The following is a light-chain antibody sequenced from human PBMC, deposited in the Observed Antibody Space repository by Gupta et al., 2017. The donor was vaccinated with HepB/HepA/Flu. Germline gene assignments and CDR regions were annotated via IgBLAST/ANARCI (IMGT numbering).Light chain of an antibody. V-gene: IGLV1-47*01. Sequence: QSVLTQPPSASGTTGQRVTISCSGSSSNIGGNYVYWYQQLPGTAPKVLISRNDQRPSGAPDRFSGSKSGTSASLAISGLRSEDEGDYYCAAWDDTLRGVIFGGGTKLTGL. CDR1: SSNIGGNY. CDR2: RND. CDR3: AAWDDTLRGVI. J-gene: IGLJ2*01.